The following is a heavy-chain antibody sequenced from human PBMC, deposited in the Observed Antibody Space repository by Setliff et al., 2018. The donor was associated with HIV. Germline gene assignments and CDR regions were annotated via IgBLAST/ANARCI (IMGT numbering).Heavy chain of an antibody. D-gene: IGHD2-15*01. Sequence: GASVKVSCKASGYTLTGYYMHWVRLAPGQGLEWMGWISVYNGNTKYAQKFQGRVTMTTDTSTNTAYMELRSLGSDDTAVYYCARVGGSRADHYYYMDVWGKGTTVTVSS. CDR3: ARVGGSRADHYYYMDV. V-gene: IGHV1-18*04. CDR1: GYTLTGYY. J-gene: IGHJ6*03. CDR2: ISVYNGNT.